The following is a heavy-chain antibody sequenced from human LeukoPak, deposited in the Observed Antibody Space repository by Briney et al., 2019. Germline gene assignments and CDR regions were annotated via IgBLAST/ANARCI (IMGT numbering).Heavy chain of an antibody. J-gene: IGHJ4*02. Sequence: ASVEVSCKASGYTFTAYYMHWVRQAPGQGLEWMGWINTHTGDTNYAQKFQGRVTMTRDTSISTAYMELSTLRSDDTAVYYCARVMSGWTNGPFDYWGQGTLVTVSS. D-gene: IGHD2-8*01. CDR2: INTHTGDT. V-gene: IGHV1-2*02. CDR3: ARVMSGWTNGPFDY. CDR1: GYTFTAYY.